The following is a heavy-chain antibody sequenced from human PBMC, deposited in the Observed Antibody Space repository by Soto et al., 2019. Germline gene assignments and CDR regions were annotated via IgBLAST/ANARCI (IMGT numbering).Heavy chain of an antibody. J-gene: IGHJ6*03. V-gene: IGHV4-59*01. D-gene: IGHD2-2*01. CDR3: ARGRQYPLPQYFYYYYYMDV. Sequence: QVQLQESGPGLVKPSETLSLTCTVSGGSISSYYWSWIRQPPGKGLEWIGYIYYSGSTNYNPSLKSRVTIAVDTSKKHFSLKLSSVTAADTAVYYCARGRQYPLPQYFYYYYYMDVWGKGTTVTVSS. CDR1: GGSISSYY. CDR2: IYYSGST.